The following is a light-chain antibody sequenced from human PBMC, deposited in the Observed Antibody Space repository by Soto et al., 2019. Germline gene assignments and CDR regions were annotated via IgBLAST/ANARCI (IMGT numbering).Light chain of an antibody. J-gene: IGKJ5*01. V-gene: IGKV3-15*01. Sequence: EIVMTQSPATLSVSPGERATLSCRASQSVSSSLAWYQRKPGQAPRLLISGASTRATGVPARFIGSGSGTQFTLTINSLQSEDFAVYYCQQYDNWHTFGPGTRLEI. CDR1: QSVSSS. CDR3: QQYDNWHT. CDR2: GAS.